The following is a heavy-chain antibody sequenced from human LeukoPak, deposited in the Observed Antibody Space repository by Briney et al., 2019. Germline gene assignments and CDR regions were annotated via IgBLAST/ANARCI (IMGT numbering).Heavy chain of an antibody. CDR1: GFSLSTSGVG. D-gene: IGHD1-20*01. CDR2: IYWNDDK. V-gene: IGHV2-5*01. CDR3: AHSWDPITGTTSFDY. Sequence: ESGPTLVKPTQTLTLTCTSSGFSLSTSGVGVGWIRQPPGKALEWLALIYWNDDKRYSPSLKSRLTITKDTSKNQVVLTMTNMDPVDTATYYCAHSWDPITGTTSFDYWGQGTLVTVSS. J-gene: IGHJ4*02.